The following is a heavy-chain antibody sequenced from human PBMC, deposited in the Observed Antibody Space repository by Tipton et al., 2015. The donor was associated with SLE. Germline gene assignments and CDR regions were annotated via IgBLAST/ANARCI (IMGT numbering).Heavy chain of an antibody. V-gene: IGHV3-9*01. CDR1: GFTFDDYT. J-gene: IGHJ3*02. CDR2: INWNSGTL. Sequence: SLRLSCSASGFTFDDYTMLWVRQAPGKGLEWVSGINWNSGTLDYADSVKGRFTISRDNAKNSVYLQMDSLRPDDTAFYYCAKGGGYGDYPGPFNIWGQGTLVTVSS. CDR3: AKGGGYGDYPGPFNI. D-gene: IGHD4-17*01.